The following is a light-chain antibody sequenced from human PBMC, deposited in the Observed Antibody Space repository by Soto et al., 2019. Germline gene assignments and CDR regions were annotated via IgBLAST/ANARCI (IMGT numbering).Light chain of an antibody. CDR2: EVT. J-gene: IGLJ2*01. Sequence: QSVLTQPPSASGSPGQSVTISCTGTSSDVGGYNYVSWYQQHPGKAPKLMIYEVTKRPSGVPDRFSGTKSANTASLTVSGLQVEDEADYYCSSYAGSNRVLFGGGTKLTVL. CDR1: SSDVGGYNY. V-gene: IGLV2-8*01. CDR3: SSYAGSNRVL.